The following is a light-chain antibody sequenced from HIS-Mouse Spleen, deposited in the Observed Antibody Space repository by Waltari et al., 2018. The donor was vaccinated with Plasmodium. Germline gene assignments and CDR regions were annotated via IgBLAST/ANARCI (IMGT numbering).Light chain of an antibody. CDR2: AAS. CDR1: QSISSY. Sequence: DIQMTQSPSSLSASVGDRVTITCRASQSISSYLNWYQQKPGQAPKLLIYAASSLQSGVPLRFSGSGSGTDFTLTISCLQPEDFATYYCQQNYNTCTFGQGTKVEIK. CDR3: QQNYNTCT. V-gene: IGKV1-39*01. J-gene: IGKJ1*01.